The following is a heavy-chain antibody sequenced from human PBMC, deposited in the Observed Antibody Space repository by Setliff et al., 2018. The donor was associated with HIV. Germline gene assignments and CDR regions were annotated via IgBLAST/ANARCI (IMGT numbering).Heavy chain of an antibody. CDR3: ARQPHDFESSGYYGDAFDI. V-gene: IGHV4-34*01. D-gene: IGHD3-22*01. J-gene: IGHJ3*02. Sequence: SETLSLTCAVYGGSFSGYSWIWIRQPPGKGLEWIASIYFSGNTRYNPSLKSRVTISVDTSKNQFSLKLRSVTASDTAVYYCARQPHDFESSGYYGDAFDIWGQGTMVTVSS. CDR2: IYFSGNT. CDR1: GGSFSGYS.